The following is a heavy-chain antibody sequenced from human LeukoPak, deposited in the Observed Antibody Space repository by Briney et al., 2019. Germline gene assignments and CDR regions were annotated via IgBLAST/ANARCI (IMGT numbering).Heavy chain of an antibody. CDR1: RYTFTGYY. D-gene: IGHD1-1*01. J-gene: IGHJ5*02. CDR3: ARGRTTDWFDP. Sequence: ASVKVSCKASRYTFTGYYMHWVRQAPGQGLEWMGWIDPNSGGTNYAQKFQGWVTMTRDTSISTAYMELSRLRSDDTAVYYCARGRTTDWFDPWGQGTLVTVSS. V-gene: IGHV1-2*04. CDR2: IDPNSGGT.